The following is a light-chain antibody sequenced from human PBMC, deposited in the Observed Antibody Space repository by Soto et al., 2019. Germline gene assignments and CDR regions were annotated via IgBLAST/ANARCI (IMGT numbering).Light chain of an antibody. CDR1: QSISTN. CDR3: QQYNSWPSRT. CDR2: GAS. Sequence: VMTQSPVTLSVSLGERATLSCRASQSISTNLAWYQQKPGQAPRLLIYGASTRAANIPARFSGSGSGTEFILTISRLQSEDFAVYYCQQYNSWPSRTFGQGTKVDIK. V-gene: IGKV3-15*01. J-gene: IGKJ1*01.